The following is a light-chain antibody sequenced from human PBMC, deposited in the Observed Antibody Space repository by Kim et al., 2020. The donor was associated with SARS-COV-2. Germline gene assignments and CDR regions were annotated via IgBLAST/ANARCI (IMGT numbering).Light chain of an antibody. Sequence: VAGGPGQSITISCSGTSSDVGSYNLVSWYQQHPGKAPKRMIYEVSKRPSGVSNRFSGSKSGNTASLTISGLQAEDEADYYCCSYVVFGGGTQLTVL. J-gene: IGLJ2*01. CDR3: CSYVV. CDR1: SSDVGSYNL. CDR2: EVS. V-gene: IGLV2-23*02.